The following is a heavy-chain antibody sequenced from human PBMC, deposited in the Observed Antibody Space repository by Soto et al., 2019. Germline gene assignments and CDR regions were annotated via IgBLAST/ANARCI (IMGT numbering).Heavy chain of an antibody. CDR1: GGTFSSYA. CDR2: IIPMYNQP. CDR3: ARGDSGGYFYAMDV. D-gene: IGHD6-19*01. Sequence: QVQLVQSGADVKKPGSSVRVSCQASGGTFSSYAFNWVRQAPGQGLEWMGGIIPMYNQPNYAPNFLGRVTISADPSTSTTYMELTPLRSEDTAVYFCARGDSGGYFYAMDVWGQGTTVTVSS. J-gene: IGHJ6*02. V-gene: IGHV1-69*01.